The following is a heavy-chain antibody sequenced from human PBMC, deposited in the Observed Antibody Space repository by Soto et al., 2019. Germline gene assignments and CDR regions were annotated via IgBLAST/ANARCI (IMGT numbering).Heavy chain of an antibody. V-gene: IGHV3-21*01. J-gene: IGHJ6*02. Sequence: GVLRLSCAASGFTFSSYSMNWVRQAPGKGLEWVSSISSSSSYIYYADSVKGRFTISRDNAKNSPYLQMNSLRAEDTAVYYCARDREYYYGSGSFVNYGMDVWGQGTTVTVSS. D-gene: IGHD3-10*01. CDR2: ISSSSSYI. CDR1: GFTFSSYS. CDR3: ARDREYYYGSGSFVNYGMDV.